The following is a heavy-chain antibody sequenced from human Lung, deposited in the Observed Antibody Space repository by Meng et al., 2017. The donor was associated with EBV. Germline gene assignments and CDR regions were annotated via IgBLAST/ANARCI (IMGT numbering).Heavy chain of an antibody. CDR3: ARGGTSSAPFDY. V-gene: IGHV4-4*02. CDR2: IYHSGST. CDR1: GASISSSDL. D-gene: IGHD2-2*01. J-gene: IGHJ4*02. Sequence: QVQLRGSGPGLVKPSGTLSLTCDVSGASISSSDLWSWVRQPPGKGLEWIGEIYHSGSTNYNPSLKSRVTISVDTSKNQFSLSLNSVTAADTAVYYCARGGTSSAPFDYWGQETLVTVSS.